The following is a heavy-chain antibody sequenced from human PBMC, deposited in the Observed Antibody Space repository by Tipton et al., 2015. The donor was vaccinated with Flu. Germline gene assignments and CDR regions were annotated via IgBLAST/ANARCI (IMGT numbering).Heavy chain of an antibody. CDR1: GGSVTSGLYY. D-gene: IGHD2-2*01. J-gene: IGHJ4*02. CDR3: STGHCTSTSCFYFDS. CDR2: IYYTGKT. Sequence: TLSLTCTVSGGSVTSGLYYWNWIRQPPGKGLEWIGYIYYTGKTNYNPSLKNRATISLDTSKNQFSLRLTSVTAADTAGYFCSTGHCTSTSCFYFDSWGQGSLVPVSS. V-gene: IGHV4-61*01.